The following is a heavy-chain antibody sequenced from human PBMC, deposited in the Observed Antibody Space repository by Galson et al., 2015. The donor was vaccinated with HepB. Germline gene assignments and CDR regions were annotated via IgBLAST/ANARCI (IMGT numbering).Heavy chain of an antibody. CDR1: GGSISSYY. J-gene: IGHJ3*02. V-gene: IGHV4-59*01. CDR2: IYYSGST. Sequence: ETLSLTCTVSGGSISSYYWSWTRQPPGKGLEWIGYIYYSGSTNYNPSLKSRVTISVDTSKNQFSLKLSSVTAADTAVYNCAGEVLAFDIWGQGTMVTASS. CDR3: AGEVLAFDI.